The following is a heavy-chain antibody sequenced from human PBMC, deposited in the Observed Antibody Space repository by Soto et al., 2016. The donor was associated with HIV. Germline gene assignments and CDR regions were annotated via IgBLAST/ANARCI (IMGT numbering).Heavy chain of an antibody. Sequence: EVQLVESGGGLVQPGGSLRLSCAASGFTFSSYSMNWVRQAPGKGLEWVSYISSSSSTIYYADSVKGRFTISRDNAKNSLYLQMNSLRAEDTAVYYCARSLYGSGMIDVFDIWGQGTMVTVSS. J-gene: IGHJ3*02. CDR3: ARSLYGSGMIDVFDI. D-gene: IGHD3-10*01. CDR2: ISSSSSTI. V-gene: IGHV3-48*04. CDR1: GFTFSSYS.